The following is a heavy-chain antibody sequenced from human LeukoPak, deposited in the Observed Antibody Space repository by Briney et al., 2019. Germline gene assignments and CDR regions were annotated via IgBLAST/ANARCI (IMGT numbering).Heavy chain of an antibody. CDR3: ASTTDGGNPIDAFDI. CDR1: GGSISSGSYY. Sequence: PSETLSLTCTVSGGSISSGSYYWSWIRQPAGKGLEWIGRIYTSGSTNYNPSLKSRVTISVDTSKNQFSLKLSSVTAADTAVYYCASTTDGGNPIDAFDIWGQGTMVTVSS. J-gene: IGHJ3*02. CDR2: IYTSGST. D-gene: IGHD4-23*01. V-gene: IGHV4-61*02.